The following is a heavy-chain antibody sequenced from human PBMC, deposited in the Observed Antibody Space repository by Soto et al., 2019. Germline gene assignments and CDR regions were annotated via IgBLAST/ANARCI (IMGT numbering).Heavy chain of an antibody. V-gene: IGHV1-2*02. CDR1: GYTFTGYY. J-gene: IGHJ5*02. CDR3: AVYCSGGSCYPDWFDP. D-gene: IGHD2-15*01. Sequence: GASVKVSCKASGYTFTGYYMHWVRQAPGQGLEWMGWINPNSGGTNYAQKFQGRVTMTRDTSISTAYMELSRLRSDDTAVYYCAVYCSGGSCYPDWFDPWGQGTLVTVS. CDR2: INPNSGGT.